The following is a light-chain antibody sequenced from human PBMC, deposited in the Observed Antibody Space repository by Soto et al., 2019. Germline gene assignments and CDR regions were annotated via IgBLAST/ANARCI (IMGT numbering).Light chain of an antibody. Sequence: QPVLTQPPSASGSPGQSVTISCTGTSRDIGAYNYVSWYQQHPGTAPKLMLFEVNKRPSGVPDRFSGSKSGNTASLTVSGLQAEDEAAYYCSSYAGSIVVFGGGTKLTVL. V-gene: IGLV2-8*01. CDR1: SRDIGAYNY. J-gene: IGLJ2*01. CDR2: EVN. CDR3: SSYAGSIVV.